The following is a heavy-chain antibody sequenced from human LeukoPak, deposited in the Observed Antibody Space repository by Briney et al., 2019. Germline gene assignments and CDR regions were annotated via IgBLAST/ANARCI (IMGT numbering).Heavy chain of an antibody. D-gene: IGHD3-3*01. Sequence: PSETLSLTCAVYGGSFSGYYWSWIRQPPGKGLEWIGEINHSGSTNYNPSLKSRVTISVDTSKNQFSLKLSSVTAADTAVYYCAKDLAPYYDFWSGYYYYYYGMDVWGQGTTVTVSS. CDR2: INHSGST. V-gene: IGHV4-34*01. CDR1: GGSFSGYY. J-gene: IGHJ6*02. CDR3: AKDLAPYYDFWSGYYYYYYGMDV.